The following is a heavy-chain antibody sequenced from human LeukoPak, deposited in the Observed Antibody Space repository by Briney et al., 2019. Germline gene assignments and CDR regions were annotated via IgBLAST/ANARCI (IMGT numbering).Heavy chain of an antibody. J-gene: IGHJ3*02. CDR1: GFTFTSYG. CDR3: ARNPVYAFDI. CDR2: ISAYNGNT. V-gene: IGHV1-18*01. D-gene: IGHD3-16*01. Sequence: PGGSLRLSCAASGFTFTSYGISWVRQAPGQGLEWMGWISAYNGNTNYAQKLQGRVTMTTDISTSTAYMELRSLRSDDTAVYYCARNPVYAFDIWGQGTIVTVSS.